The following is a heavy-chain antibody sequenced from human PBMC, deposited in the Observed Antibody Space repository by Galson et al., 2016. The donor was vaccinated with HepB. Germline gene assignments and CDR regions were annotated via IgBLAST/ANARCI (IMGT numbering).Heavy chain of an antibody. Sequence: LRLSCAASGFTVSGKYMSWARLAPGKGLEWVSAIFSFDATFYRDSVRGRFTIFRDTSRNTLYLQMDNLRADDTAIYYCESFPDPLDIWGLGTMVTVS. CDR1: GFTVSGKY. CDR3: ESFPDPLDI. V-gene: IGHV3-53*01. J-gene: IGHJ3*02. CDR2: IFSFDAT.